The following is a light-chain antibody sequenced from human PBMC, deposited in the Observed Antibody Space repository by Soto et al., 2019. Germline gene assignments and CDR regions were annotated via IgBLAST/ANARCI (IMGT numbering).Light chain of an antibody. CDR1: QSVRSY. V-gene: IGKV3-11*01. CDR2: GAS. J-gene: IGKJ3*01. Sequence: EIVLTQSPATLSLSPGERATLSCRASQSVRSYLGWYQQKPGQAPRLLIYGASNRATGIPDRFSGSGSGTDFTPTISSLEPEDSAVYYCQQRGSWPQFTFGPGTKVEIK. CDR3: QQRGSWPQFT.